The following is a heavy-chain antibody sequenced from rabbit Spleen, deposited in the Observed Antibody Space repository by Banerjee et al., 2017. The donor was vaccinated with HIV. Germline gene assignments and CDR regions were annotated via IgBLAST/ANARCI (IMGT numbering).Heavy chain of an antibody. CDR3: GSTYSDISINL. CDR2: IAGSSSGFT. CDR1: GFSFSSSDY. J-gene: IGHJ4*01. Sequence: QSLEESGGGLVQPEGSLALTCKASGFSFSSSDYICWVRQAPGQGLKWISCIAGSSSGFTCYATWAQSRFTISKTTATTVTVQMTSLTVADTDTYFCGSTYSDISINLWGPGTLVTVS. V-gene: IGHV1S40*01. D-gene: IGHD4-1*01.